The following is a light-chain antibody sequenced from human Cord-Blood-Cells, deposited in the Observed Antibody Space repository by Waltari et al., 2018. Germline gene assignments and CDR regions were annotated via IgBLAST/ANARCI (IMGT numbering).Light chain of an antibody. Sequence: IQIPQSPSPLSACEGEKGPITCQASQDISNYLNWYQQKPGKTPKLLIYDASNLETGVPSRFSGSGSGTDFTFTISSLQPEDIATYYCQQYDNLPITFGQGTRLEIK. CDR1: QDISNY. CDR3: QQYDNLPIT. J-gene: IGKJ5*01. V-gene: IGKV1-33*01. CDR2: DAS.